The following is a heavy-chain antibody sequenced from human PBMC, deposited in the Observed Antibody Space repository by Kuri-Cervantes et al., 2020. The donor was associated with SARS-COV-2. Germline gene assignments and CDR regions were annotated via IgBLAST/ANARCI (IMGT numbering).Heavy chain of an antibody. J-gene: IGHJ4*02. CDR1: GYTLTELS. CDR2: FDPEDGET. Sequence: ASVKVSCKVSGYTLTELSMHWVRQAPGKGLVWMGGFDPEDGETIYAQKFQGRVTMTEDTSTDTAYMELSSLRSEDTAVYYCATPPIYCSSTRCFDYWGQGTLVTVSS. D-gene: IGHD2-2*01. V-gene: IGHV1-24*01. CDR3: ATPPIYCSSTRCFDY.